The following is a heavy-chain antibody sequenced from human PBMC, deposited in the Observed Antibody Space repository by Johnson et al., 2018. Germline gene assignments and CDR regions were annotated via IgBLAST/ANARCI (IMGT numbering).Heavy chain of an antibody. Sequence: QVQLVESGDEVKKLGSSVKVSCKASGGTFSSSAISWVRQAPGQGLEWMGGIIPIFGTANYAQRFQGRVTITADESTSTAYMELCSLRSEDTAVYYCAATTYSSSAIFYYYYGMDVWGQGTTVTVSS. V-gene: IGHV1-69*01. CDR2: IIPIFGTA. CDR1: GGTFSSSA. D-gene: IGHD6-6*01. J-gene: IGHJ6*02. CDR3: AATTYSSSAIFYYYYGMDV.